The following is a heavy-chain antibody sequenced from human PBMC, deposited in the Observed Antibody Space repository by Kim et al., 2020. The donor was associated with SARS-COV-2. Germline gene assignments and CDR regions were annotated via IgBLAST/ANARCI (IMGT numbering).Heavy chain of an antibody. CDR3: ARFPFSRGFGEGVMDY. CDR2: IYPGDSDT. CDR1: GYSFTSYW. J-gene: IGHJ4*02. Sequence: GESLKISCKGSGYSFTSYWIGWVRQMPGKGLEWMGIIYPGDSDTRYSPSFQGQVTISADKSISTAYLQRSSLKASDTAMYYCARFPFSRGFGEGVMDYWGQGTLVTVSS. D-gene: IGHD3-10*01. V-gene: IGHV5-51*01.